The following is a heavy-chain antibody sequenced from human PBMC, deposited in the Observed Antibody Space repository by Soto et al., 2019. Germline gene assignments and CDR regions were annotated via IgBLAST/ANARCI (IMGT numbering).Heavy chain of an antibody. CDR3: ARVLAARASRDFDS. J-gene: IGHJ4*02. CDR1: GGSFSTDY. D-gene: IGHD6-6*01. V-gene: IGHV4-34*01. CDR2: INPSGGT. Sequence: QVQLQQWGAGLLKPSETLSLTCAVYGGSFSTDYWSWIRQPPGKGLEWIGEINPSGGTNYNPSLKSRVTISVATSKNQFSLTLSSVTAADTAVYYCARVLAARASRDFDSWGQGTLVTVSS.